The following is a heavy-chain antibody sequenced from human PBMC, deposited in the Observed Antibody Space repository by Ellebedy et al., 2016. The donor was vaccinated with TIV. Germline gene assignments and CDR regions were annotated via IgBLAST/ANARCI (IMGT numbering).Heavy chain of an antibody. J-gene: IGHJ6*02. D-gene: IGHD6-25*01. V-gene: IGHV3-7*01. CDR2: INQDGSLT. Sequence: GESLKISXAASGFAFSSFAMNWVRQAPGKGLEWVANINQDGSLTYYVHSVTGRFTVSRDNAKNSLYLQLNNLRTEDTAIYYCARGAARGIYYYYGMDVWGQGTTVTVSS. CDR3: ARGAARGIYYYYGMDV. CDR1: GFAFSSFA.